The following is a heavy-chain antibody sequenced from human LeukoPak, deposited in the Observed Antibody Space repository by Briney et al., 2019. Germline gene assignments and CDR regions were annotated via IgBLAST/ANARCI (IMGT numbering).Heavy chain of an antibody. CDR2: INPNSGGT. J-gene: IGHJ4*02. CDR3: ARARFRSGGSCYYVY. Sequence: ASVKVSCKASGYTFTGYYMHWVRQAPGQGLEWMGWINPNSGGTNYAQKFQGRVTMTRDTSISTAYMELSRLRSDDTAVYYCARARFRSGGSCYYVYWGQGTLVTASS. V-gene: IGHV1-2*02. D-gene: IGHD2-15*01. CDR1: GYTFTGYY.